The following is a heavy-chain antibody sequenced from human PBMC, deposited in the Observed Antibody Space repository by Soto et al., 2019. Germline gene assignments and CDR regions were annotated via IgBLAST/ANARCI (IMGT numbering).Heavy chain of an antibody. D-gene: IGHD6-19*01. CDR3: ARDSSGLNWFDP. V-gene: IGHV3-30-3*01. Sequence: QVQLVESGGGVVQPGRSLRLSCAASGFTFSSYAVHWVRQAPGKGLEWVAVISYDGSNKYYADSVKGRFTISRDNSKNTLYLQMNSLRAEDTAVYYCARDSSGLNWFDPWGQGTLVTVSS. CDR2: ISYDGSNK. J-gene: IGHJ5*02. CDR1: GFTFSSYA.